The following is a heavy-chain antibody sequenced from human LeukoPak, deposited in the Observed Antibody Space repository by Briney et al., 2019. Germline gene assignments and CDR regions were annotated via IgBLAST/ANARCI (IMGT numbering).Heavy chain of an antibody. CDR1: GFTFSSYA. Sequence: GGSLRLSCAASGFTFSSYAMHWVRQAPGKGLEYVSAISSNGGSTYYANSVKGRFTISRDNSKNTLYLQMNSLRAEDTAVYYCARLVTGRNYYDSSGLWGQGTLVTVSS. D-gene: IGHD3-22*01. CDR2: ISSNGGST. V-gene: IGHV3-64*01. J-gene: IGHJ4*02. CDR3: ARLVTGRNYYDSSGL.